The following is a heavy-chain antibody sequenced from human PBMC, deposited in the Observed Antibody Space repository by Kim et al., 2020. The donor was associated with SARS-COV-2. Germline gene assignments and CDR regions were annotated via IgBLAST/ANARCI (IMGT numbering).Heavy chain of an antibody. V-gene: IGHV3-74*01. J-gene: IGHJ3*02. D-gene: IGHD6-6*01. CDR2: INSDGSNT. CDR3: ARGGRSSFGFDI. CDR1: GFTFSSYC. Sequence: GGSLRLSCAASGFTFSSYCMHWVRQAPGKGLVWVSLINSDGSNTNYADSVKGRFTISRDNAKNTLYLQMNSLRAEYTAVYYCARGGRSSFGFDIWGQGTMVTVSS.